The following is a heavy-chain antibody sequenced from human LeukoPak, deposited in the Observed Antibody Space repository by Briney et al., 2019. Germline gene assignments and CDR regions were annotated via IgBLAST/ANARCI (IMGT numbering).Heavy chain of an antibody. J-gene: IGHJ4*02. CDR1: GFTFSSYS. V-gene: IGHV3-21*01. CDR3: ARDPATYYYDSSGREGFDY. CDR2: ISSSSSYI. D-gene: IGHD3-22*01. Sequence: PGGSLRLTCAASGFTFSSYSMNWVRQAPGKGLEWVSSISSSSSYIYYADSVKGRFTISRDNAKNSLYLQMNSLRAEDTAVYYCARDPATYYYDSSGREGFDYWGQGTLVTVSS.